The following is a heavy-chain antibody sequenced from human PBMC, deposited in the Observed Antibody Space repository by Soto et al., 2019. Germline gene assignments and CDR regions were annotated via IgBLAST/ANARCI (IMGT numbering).Heavy chain of an antibody. V-gene: IGHV4-61*03. Sequence: SETLSLTCTVSGGSVSSGSYYWSWIRQPPGKGLEWIGYIYYSGSTNYNPSLKSRVTISVDRSKNHFSLKLSSVTAADTAVYYCARVGQDGYFDYWGQGTLVTVSS. J-gene: IGHJ4*02. CDR3: ARVGQDGYFDY. CDR1: GGSVSSGSYY. CDR2: IYYSGST.